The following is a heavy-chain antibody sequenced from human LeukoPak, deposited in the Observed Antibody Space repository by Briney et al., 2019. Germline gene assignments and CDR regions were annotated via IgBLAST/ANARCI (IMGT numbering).Heavy chain of an antibody. Sequence: GGSLRLSCEASGFTFSSYDMNWVGQAPGKGLEWVSYITGSSSTMYYADSVKGRFTISRDNAKNSLYLQMNSLRDEDTAVYYCARESAYIPSSFDYWGQGILVTVSS. CDR2: ITGSSSTM. CDR1: GFTFSSYD. D-gene: IGHD1-1*01. J-gene: IGHJ4*02. CDR3: ARESAYIPSSFDY. V-gene: IGHV3-48*02.